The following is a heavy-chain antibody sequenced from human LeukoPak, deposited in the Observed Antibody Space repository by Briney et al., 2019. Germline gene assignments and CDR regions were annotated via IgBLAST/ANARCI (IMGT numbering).Heavy chain of an antibody. Sequence: GGSLRLSCAASGFTLSSYWMHWVRKAPGKGLGWVSRINSDGSSTSYADSVKGRFTISRDNAKNTLYLQMNSLRAEDTAVYYCASPLRYSGSYGYWGQGTLVTVSS. V-gene: IGHV3-74*01. D-gene: IGHD1-26*01. J-gene: IGHJ4*02. CDR2: INSDGSST. CDR1: GFTLSSYW. CDR3: ASPLRYSGSYGY.